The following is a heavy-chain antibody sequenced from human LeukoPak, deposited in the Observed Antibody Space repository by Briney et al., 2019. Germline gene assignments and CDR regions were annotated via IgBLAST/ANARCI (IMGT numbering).Heavy chain of an antibody. Sequence: EASVKVSSKASGYTFTSYAMHWVRQAPGQRLEWMGWINAGNGNTKYSQKFQGRVTITRDTSASTAYMELSSLRSEDTAVYYCARDSRQLPLDYWGQGTLVTVSS. CDR2: INAGNGNT. CDR1: GYTFTSYA. D-gene: IGHD2-2*01. J-gene: IGHJ4*02. CDR3: ARDSRQLPLDY. V-gene: IGHV1-3*01.